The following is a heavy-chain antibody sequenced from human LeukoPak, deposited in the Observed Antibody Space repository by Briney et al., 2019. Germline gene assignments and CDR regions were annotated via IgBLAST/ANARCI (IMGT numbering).Heavy chain of an antibody. J-gene: IGHJ5*02. V-gene: IGHV4-4*07. Sequence: MPSETLSLTCTVSGGSISSYYWSWIRQPAGKGLEWIGRIYTSGSTNYNPSLKSRVTMSADTSKNQFSLKLSSVTAADTAVYYCARGHCSGGSCYPEEPYNWFDPWGQGTLVTVSS. D-gene: IGHD2-15*01. CDR1: GGSISSYY. CDR2: IYTSGST. CDR3: ARGHCSGGSCYPEEPYNWFDP.